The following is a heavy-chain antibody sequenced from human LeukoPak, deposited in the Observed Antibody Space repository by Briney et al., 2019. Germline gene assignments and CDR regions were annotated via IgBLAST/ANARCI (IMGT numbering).Heavy chain of an antibody. Sequence: GGSLRLSCAASGFTFSSNWMFWVRQVSGKGLVWVSRINTDGSCTSYADSVKGRFAISRDNAKNTLYLQMNSLRAEDTAVYYCARGFGTTWGQGTLVTVSS. CDR1: GFTFSSNW. J-gene: IGHJ4*02. D-gene: IGHD1-1*01. CDR2: INTDGSCT. CDR3: ARGFGTT. V-gene: IGHV3-74*01.